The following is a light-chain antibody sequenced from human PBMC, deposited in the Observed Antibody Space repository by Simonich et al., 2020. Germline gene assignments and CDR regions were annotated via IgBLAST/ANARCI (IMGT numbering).Light chain of an antibody. CDR3: QQSYSTPWT. J-gene: IGKJ1*01. CDR2: DAS. Sequence: DIQMTQSPSSLSASVGDRVTITCQASQDISNYLNWYQQKPGKAPKLLIYDASNLETGVPSRVSGSGSGTDFTFTISSLQPEDFATYYCQQSYSTPWTFGQGTKVEIK. CDR1: QDISNY. V-gene: IGKV1-33*01.